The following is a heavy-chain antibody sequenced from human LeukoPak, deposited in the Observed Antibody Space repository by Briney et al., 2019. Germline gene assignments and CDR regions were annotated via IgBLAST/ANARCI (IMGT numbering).Heavy chain of an antibody. D-gene: IGHD2-15*01. J-gene: IGHJ5*02. Sequence: PSETLSLTCAAYGGTFSGYYWSWIRQPPGKGLEWIGSIYHSGSTYYNPSLKSRVTISVDTSKNQFSLKLSFVTAAETAVYYCARVAREIVVVVAATTAVEGFDRWGQGTLVTVSS. CDR1: GGTFSGYY. CDR2: IYHSGST. CDR3: ARVAREIVVVVAATTAVEGFDR. V-gene: IGHV4-34*01.